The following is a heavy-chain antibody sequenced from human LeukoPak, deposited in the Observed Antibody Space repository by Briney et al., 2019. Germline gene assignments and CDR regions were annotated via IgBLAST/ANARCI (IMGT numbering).Heavy chain of an antibody. Sequence: PGGSLRLSCAASGFSFSSYYMYWVRQAPEKGLVWVSRIKTDGSSTAYADSVKGRFTISRDNAKNTLYLQMNSLRAADTAVYYCVAYNWNYPDYWGQGTLVTVSS. J-gene: IGHJ4*02. CDR2: IKTDGSST. CDR1: GFSFSSYY. CDR3: VAYNWNYPDY. V-gene: IGHV3-74*01. D-gene: IGHD1-20*01.